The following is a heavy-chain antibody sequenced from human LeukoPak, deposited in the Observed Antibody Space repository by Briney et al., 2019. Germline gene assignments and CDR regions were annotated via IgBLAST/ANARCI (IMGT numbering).Heavy chain of an antibody. D-gene: IGHD2-2*01. V-gene: IGHV4-39*01. CDR1: GGSISSSSYY. J-gene: IGHJ4*02. CDR2: IYYSGST. Sequence: SETLSLTCTVSGGSISSSSYYWGWIRQPPGKGLEWIGSIYYSGSTYYNPSLKSRVTISVDTSKNQFSLKLSSVTAADTAVYYCARQPPDIVVVPAAMDTQFDYWGQGTLVTVSS. CDR3: ARQPPDIVVVPAAMDTQFDY.